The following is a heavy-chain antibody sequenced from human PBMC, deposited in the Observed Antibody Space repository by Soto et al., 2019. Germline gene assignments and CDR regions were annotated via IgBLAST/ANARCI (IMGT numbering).Heavy chain of an antibody. J-gene: IGHJ4*02. V-gene: IGHV3-48*02. Sequence: EVQVVESGGAFVQPGESLRLSCATSGFTFSTYSMNWVRQAPGKGLEWVSYISLNGDSIYYGDSMKGRFTISRDNAKKSLYLQMDRLREEDTAMYFCAGGCGGDWQDYFDFWGQGTLVRVSS. D-gene: IGHD2-21*02. CDR2: ISLNGDSI. CDR1: GFTFSTYS. CDR3: AGGCGGDWQDYFDF.